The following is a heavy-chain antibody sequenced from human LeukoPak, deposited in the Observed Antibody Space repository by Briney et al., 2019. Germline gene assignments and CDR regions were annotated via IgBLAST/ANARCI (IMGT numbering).Heavy chain of an antibody. CDR1: GGTFSSYA. CDR2: IIPILGIA. J-gene: IGHJ4*02. D-gene: IGHD5-24*01. Sequence: ASVKVSCKASGGTFSSYAISWVRQAPGQGLEWMGRIIPILGIANYAQKFQGRVTITADKSTSTAYMELSSLTTDDTAVYYCTTAPTRTWLPYFGYWGQGTVVTVSS. V-gene: IGHV1-69*04. CDR3: TTAPTRTWLPYFGY.